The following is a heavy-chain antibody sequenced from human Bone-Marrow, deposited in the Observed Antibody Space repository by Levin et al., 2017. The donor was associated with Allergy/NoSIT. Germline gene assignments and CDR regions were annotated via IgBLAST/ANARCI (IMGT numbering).Heavy chain of an antibody. V-gene: IGHV3-74*01. CDR2: INSDGSST. Sequence: SCAASGFTFSSYWMHWVRQAPGKGLVWVSRINSDGSSTSYADSVKGRFTISRDNAKNTLYLQMNSLRAEDTAVYYCARGYCSSTSCYSYYYYYMDVWGKGTTVTVSS. CDR1: GFTFSSYW. J-gene: IGHJ6*03. D-gene: IGHD2-2*01. CDR3: ARGYCSSTSCYSYYYYYMDV.